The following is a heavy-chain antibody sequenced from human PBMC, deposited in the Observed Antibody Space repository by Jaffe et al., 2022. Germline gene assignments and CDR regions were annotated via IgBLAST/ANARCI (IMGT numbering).Heavy chain of an antibody. J-gene: IGHJ3*02. CDR3: ARDSAVALQGAFDI. CDR2: ISSSSSYI. CDR1: GFTFSSYS. V-gene: IGHV3-21*01. D-gene: IGHD6-19*01. Sequence: EVQLVESGGGLVKPGGSLRLSCAASGFTFSSYSMNWVRQAPGKGLEWVSSISSSSSYIYYADSVKGRFTISRDNAKNSLYLQMNSLRAEDTAVYYCARDSAVALQGAFDIWGQGTMVTVSS.